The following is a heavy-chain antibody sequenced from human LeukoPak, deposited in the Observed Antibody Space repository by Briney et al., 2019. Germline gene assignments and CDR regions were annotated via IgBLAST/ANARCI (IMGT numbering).Heavy chain of an antibody. CDR1: GGSFSGYY. CDR2: INHSGST. CDR3: ARGPNRYCSSTSCRKNYYYYYYMDV. J-gene: IGHJ6*03. D-gene: IGHD2-2*01. V-gene: IGHV4-34*01. Sequence: SETLSLTCAVYGGSFSGYYWSWIRQPPGKGLEWIGEINHSGSTNYNPSLKSRVTISVDTSKNQFSLKLSPVTAADTAVYYCARGPNRYCSSTSCRKNYYYYYYMDVWGKGTTVTVSS.